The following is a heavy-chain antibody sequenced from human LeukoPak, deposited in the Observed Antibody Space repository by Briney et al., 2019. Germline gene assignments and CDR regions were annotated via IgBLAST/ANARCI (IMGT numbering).Heavy chain of an antibody. J-gene: IGHJ4*02. V-gene: IGHV4-39*07. Sequence: SETLSLTCSVSGGSISDSSYYWGWIRQPPGKGLEWIGSIYYSGSTYYNPSLKSRVTISVDTSKNQFSLKLSSVTAADTAVYYCARAINYGITSGGVIVDYWGQGTLVTVSS. CDR2: IYYSGST. D-gene: IGHD3-16*02. CDR3: ARAINYGITSGGVIVDY. CDR1: GGSISDSSYY.